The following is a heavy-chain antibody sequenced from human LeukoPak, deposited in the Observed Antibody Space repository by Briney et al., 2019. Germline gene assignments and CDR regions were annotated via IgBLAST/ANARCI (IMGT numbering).Heavy chain of an antibody. CDR2: INPYSGDT. CDR1: GYSFTGYY. D-gene: IGHD3-22*01. Sequence: ASVKVSCKASGYSFTGYYIHWLRQAPGQGLEWMGWINPYSGDTNYARKFQGRVTMTRDTSISTAYMEPSGLTSDDTSVYYCFSDDSSGNFDTWGQGTLVTVSS. CDR3: FSDDSSGNFDT. J-gene: IGHJ4*02. V-gene: IGHV1-2*02.